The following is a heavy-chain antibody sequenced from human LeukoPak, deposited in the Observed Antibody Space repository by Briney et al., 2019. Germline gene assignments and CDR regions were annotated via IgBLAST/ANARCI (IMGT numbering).Heavy chain of an antibody. D-gene: IGHD5-18*01. Sequence: SETLSHTCTVSGGSISSGGYSWSWIRQPPGKGLEWIGEINHSGSTNYNPSLKSRVTISVDTSKNQFSLKLSSVTAADTAVYYCARTPHGYSYGRYYFDYWGQGTLVTVSS. CDR3: ARTPHGYSYGRYYFDY. V-gene: IGHV4-39*07. J-gene: IGHJ4*02. CDR1: GGSISSGGYS. CDR2: INHSGST.